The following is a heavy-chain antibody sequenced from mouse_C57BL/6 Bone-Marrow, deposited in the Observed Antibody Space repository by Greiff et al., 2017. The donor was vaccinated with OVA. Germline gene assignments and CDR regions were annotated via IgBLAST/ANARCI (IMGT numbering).Heavy chain of an antibody. CDR3: ARHRGLLRAMDY. V-gene: IGHV5-9*04. D-gene: IGHD1-1*01. CDR1: GFTLSSYT. J-gene: IGHJ4*01. Sequence: DVHLVESGGGLVKPGGSLKLSCAASGFTLSSYTMSWGRQTPEKRLGWVATTSGGGGNTYYPDRVKGRLTISRDNATNTLYKEMSSLRSEDTAVYYCARHRGLLRAMDYWGQGTSVTVSS. CDR2: TSGGGGNT.